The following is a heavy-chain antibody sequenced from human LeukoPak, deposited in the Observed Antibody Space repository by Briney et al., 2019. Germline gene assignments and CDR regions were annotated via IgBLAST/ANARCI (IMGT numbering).Heavy chain of an antibody. V-gene: IGHV3-7*01. CDR1: GFTFSSHW. J-gene: IGHJ4*02. D-gene: IGHD6-6*01. CDR3: ASGVGAARPDY. CDR2: IKTDGSEK. Sequence: GGSLRLSCAASGFTFSSHWMSWVRQAPGKGLQWVANIKTDGSEKYYVDSVKGRFTISRDNAKNSLYLQMNSLRAEDTAVYYCASGVGAARPDYWGQGTLVTVSS.